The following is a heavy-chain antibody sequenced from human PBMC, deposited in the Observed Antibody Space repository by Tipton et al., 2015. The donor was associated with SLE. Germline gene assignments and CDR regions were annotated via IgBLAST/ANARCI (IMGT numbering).Heavy chain of an antibody. D-gene: IGHD1-7*01. CDR3: TRELDTFDI. Sequence: TLSLTCTVSGGSISSSDYYWGWIRQPPGKGLEWLGYISDGGGTNYNPSLKSRVTISVDTTKNQFSLRLSSVTAADTAMYYCTRELDTFDIWGQGTMVTVSS. J-gene: IGHJ3*02. V-gene: IGHV4-61*05. CDR2: ISDGGGT. CDR1: GGSISSSDYY.